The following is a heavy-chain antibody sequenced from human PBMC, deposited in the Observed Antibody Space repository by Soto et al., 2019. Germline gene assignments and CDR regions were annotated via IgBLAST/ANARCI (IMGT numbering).Heavy chain of an antibody. V-gene: IGHV4-59*11. CDR2: VYNYGST. CDR3: ANDPGSWYFDS. D-gene: IGHD1-1*01. J-gene: IGHJ4*02. CDR1: GASIIGHY. Sequence: QVRLQETGPGLLKPSETLSLTCTVSGASIIGHYWSWIRQAPGKGLEWIGYVYNYGSTTYRPSLKSRVSISADTSKNQISLNLTSVPAADTAVYYCANDPGSWYFDSWGQGTLVIVSS.